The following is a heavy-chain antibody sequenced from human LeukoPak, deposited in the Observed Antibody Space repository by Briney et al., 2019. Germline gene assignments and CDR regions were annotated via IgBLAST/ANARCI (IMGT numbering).Heavy chain of an antibody. V-gene: IGHV4-59*12. J-gene: IGHJ6*02. CDR3: AGSPIGYGMDV. CDR2: VYYSGTT. CDR1: RGSISSYY. Sequence: PSETLSLTCTVSRGSISSYYWNWIRQPPGKGLEWIGYVYYSGTTNYIPSLKSRITISVDKSKNQFSLKLTSVTAADTAVYYCAGSPIGYGMDVWGQGTTVTVSS.